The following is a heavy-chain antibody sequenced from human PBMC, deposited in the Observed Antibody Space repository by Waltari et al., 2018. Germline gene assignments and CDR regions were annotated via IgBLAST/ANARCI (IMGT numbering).Heavy chain of an antibody. CDR1: GGSISRSSYY. Sequence: QLQLQESGPGLVKPSETLSLTCTVSGGSISRSSYYWGWIRQSPGKGLEWIASRYSSGATDYNPPLGRRVTISGDTSKNQFSLKLSSVTAADTAVYYCARHWKRNGYRFDPWGQGTLVTVSS. D-gene: IGHD5-12*01. J-gene: IGHJ5*02. CDR2: RYSSGAT. V-gene: IGHV4-39*01. CDR3: ARHWKRNGYRFDP.